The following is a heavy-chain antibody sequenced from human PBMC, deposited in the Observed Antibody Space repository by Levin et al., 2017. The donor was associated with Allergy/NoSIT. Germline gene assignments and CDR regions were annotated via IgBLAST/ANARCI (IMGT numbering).Heavy chain of an antibody. CDR2: VNNDGSDT. D-gene: IGHD3-10*01. CDR1: GFSFSSYW. J-gene: IGHJ3*02. V-gene: IGHV3-74*01. Sequence: ETLSLTCAASGFSFSSYWMHWVRQAPGKGLVWVSRVNNDGSDTIYADFVKGRFTISRDNAKNTLFLQMNSLRTEDTAVYYCAKSASGSFDIWGQGTMVTVSP. CDR3: AKSASGSFDI.